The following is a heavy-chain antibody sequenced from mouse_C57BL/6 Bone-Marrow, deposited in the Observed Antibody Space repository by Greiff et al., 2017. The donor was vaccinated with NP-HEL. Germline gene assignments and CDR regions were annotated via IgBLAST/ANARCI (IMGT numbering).Heavy chain of an antibody. CDR3: ARSIYYDYADYPFYAMDY. V-gene: IGHV7-3*01. Sequence: EVQGVESGGGLVQPGGSLSLSCAASGFTFTDYYMSWVSQPPGKALEWLVFIRNKANGYTTEYSASVKGRFTISRDNSQSILYLQMNALRAEDSATYYCARSIYYDYADYPFYAMDYWGQGTSVTVSS. J-gene: IGHJ4*01. D-gene: IGHD2-4*01. CDR2: IRNKANGYTT. CDR1: GFTFTDYY.